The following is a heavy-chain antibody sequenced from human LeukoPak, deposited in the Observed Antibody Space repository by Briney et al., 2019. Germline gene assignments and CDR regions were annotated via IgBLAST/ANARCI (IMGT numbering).Heavy chain of an antibody. J-gene: IGHJ5*02. V-gene: IGHV6-1*01. CDR1: GDSVSSNSAA. Sequence: SQTLSLTCAISGDSVSSNSAAWNWIRQSPSRGLEWLGRTYYRSKWYNDYAVSVKSRITINPDTSKNQFSLQLNSVTPEDTAVYYCARTRDHLYSSSWYPNWFDPWGQGTLVTVSS. D-gene: IGHD6-13*01. CDR2: TYYRSKWYN. CDR3: ARTRDHLYSSSWYPNWFDP.